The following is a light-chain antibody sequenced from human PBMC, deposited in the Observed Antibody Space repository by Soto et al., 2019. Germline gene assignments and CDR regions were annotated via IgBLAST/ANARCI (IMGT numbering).Light chain of an antibody. J-gene: IGKJ5*01. CDR1: QGIRSY. CDR2: IAS. CDR3: QQVNSYPIT. V-gene: IGKV1-9*01. Sequence: DIQLTQSPSFLSAYVGARVTITCRASQGIRSYLAWYQQKPGRAPKLLMYIASTLQTGVPSRFSGSGSGTEFTLTITSLQPEDFATYYCQQVNSYPITFGQGTRLEIK.